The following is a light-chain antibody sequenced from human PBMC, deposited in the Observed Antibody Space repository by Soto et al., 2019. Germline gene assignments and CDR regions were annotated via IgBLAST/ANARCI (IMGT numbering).Light chain of an antibody. J-gene: IGKJ4*01. V-gene: IGKV1-33*01. Sequence: DPQMTQSPSALAASVGDRVTITCQASQGIAKYLHWYQQKPGKAPKLLIYHASNLQTGVPSRFSGSGSGTEFTLTISSLQPEDIATYFCQQSDNLPLTFGGGTKVEIK. CDR1: QGIAKY. CDR2: HAS. CDR3: QQSDNLPLT.